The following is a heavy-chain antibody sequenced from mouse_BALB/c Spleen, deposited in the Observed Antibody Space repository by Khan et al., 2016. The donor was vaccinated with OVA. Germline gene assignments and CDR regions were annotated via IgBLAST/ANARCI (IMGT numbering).Heavy chain of an antibody. CDR1: GYSITSDYA. Sequence: EVQLVETGPGLVKPSQSLSLTCTVTGYSITSDYAWNWIRQFPGNKLEWMGYISYSGSTSYNPSLKSRFSISRDTSKNQFFLQLNSVTTEDTATYYCEMGRTYWGQGTLVTVSA. CDR2: ISYSGST. V-gene: IGHV3-2*02. J-gene: IGHJ3*01. D-gene: IGHD4-1*01. CDR3: EMGRTY.